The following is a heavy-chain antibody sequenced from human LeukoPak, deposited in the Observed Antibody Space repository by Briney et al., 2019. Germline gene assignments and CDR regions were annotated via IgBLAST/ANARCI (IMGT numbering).Heavy chain of an antibody. CDR1: GFTFSSYW. D-gene: IGHD4-23*01. V-gene: IGHV3-74*01. Sequence: GGSLRLSCAASGFTFSSYWMHWVRQAPGKGLVWVSGINTDGSRTYYADSVKGRFTISRDNARNTLDLQMNSLRVEDTAVYFCYGGNAEKWGQGTLVTVSS. J-gene: IGHJ1*01. CDR2: INTDGSRT. CDR3: YGGNAEK.